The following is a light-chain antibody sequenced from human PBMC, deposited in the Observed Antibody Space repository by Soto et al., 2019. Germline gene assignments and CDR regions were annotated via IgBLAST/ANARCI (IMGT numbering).Light chain of an antibody. CDR2: DVT. J-gene: IGLJ2*01. Sequence: QSALTQPRSASGSPGQSVTISCTGTSNDVGGHSHVSWYQQHPGKAPKVMIYDVTKRPSGVPDRFSGSKSGNTASLTISGLQAEDEAEYHCCSYADTNTLIFGGGTKVTVL. CDR3: CSYADTNTLI. V-gene: IGLV2-11*01. CDR1: SNDVGGHSH.